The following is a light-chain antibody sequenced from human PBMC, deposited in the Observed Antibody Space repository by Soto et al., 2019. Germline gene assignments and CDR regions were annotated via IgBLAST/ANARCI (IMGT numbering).Light chain of an antibody. Sequence: QSVLTQPPSASGTPGQRVTISCSGSSSNIGSNYVYWYQQLPGTAPKLLIYRSNQRPSGVPDRFSGSKSGTSASLAISGFRSEDEADYYCAAWDDSLSGAVFGGGTQLTVL. CDR3: AAWDDSLSGAV. V-gene: IGLV1-47*01. CDR1: SSNIGSNY. J-gene: IGLJ7*01. CDR2: RSN.